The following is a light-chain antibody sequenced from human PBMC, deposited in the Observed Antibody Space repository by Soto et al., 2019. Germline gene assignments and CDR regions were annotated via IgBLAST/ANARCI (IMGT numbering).Light chain of an antibody. CDR2: GNR. J-gene: IGLJ3*02. Sequence: QPVLTQPPSVSGAPGQRVTISCTGNNSNLGAGYDVHWYQQLPGAAPKLVIFGNRNRPSGVPERFSGSKSGTSASLAITGLQADDEADYYCQAYDYSLTAFVFGGGTKLTVL. CDR3: QAYDYSLTAFV. CDR1: NSNLGAGYD. V-gene: IGLV1-40*01.